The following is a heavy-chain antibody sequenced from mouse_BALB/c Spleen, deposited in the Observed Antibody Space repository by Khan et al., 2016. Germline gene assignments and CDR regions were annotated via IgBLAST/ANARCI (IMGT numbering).Heavy chain of an antibody. Sequence: QIQLVQSGPELKKPGETVKISCKASGYSFTNYGMNWVKQAPGKGLKWMGWIDTNTGEPTYAEDFKGRFAFSLETSAITAYLQINNLKNDDTATYFCARWGYDYAWLAYWGQGTLVTVSA. J-gene: IGHJ3*01. CDR3: ARWGYDYAWLAY. CDR2: IDTNTGEP. CDR1: GYSFTNYG. V-gene: IGHV9-3*02. D-gene: IGHD2-4*01.